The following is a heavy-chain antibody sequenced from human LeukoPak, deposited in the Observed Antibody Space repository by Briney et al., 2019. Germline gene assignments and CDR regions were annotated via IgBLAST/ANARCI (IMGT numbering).Heavy chain of an antibody. CDR1: GGSISSSSYY. Sequence: SETLSLTCTVSGGSISSSSYYWGWIRQPPGKGLEWIGSIYYSGSTYYNPSLKSRVTISVDTSKNQFSLKLSSVTAADTAVYYCARRGGHPKRGPAAFDIWGQGTMVTVSS. CDR2: IYYSGST. D-gene: IGHD2-15*01. J-gene: IGHJ3*02. V-gene: IGHV4-39*01. CDR3: ARRGGHPKRGPAAFDI.